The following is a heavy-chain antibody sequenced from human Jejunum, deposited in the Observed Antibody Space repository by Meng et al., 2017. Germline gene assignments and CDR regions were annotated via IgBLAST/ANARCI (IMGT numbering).Heavy chain of an antibody. CDR3: ARDPRTNWASRFFDN. V-gene: IGHV4-4*02. D-gene: IGHD1/OR15-1a*01. CDR2: ISRSGRA. Sequence: QGQPRESWPGSVRASGTLSLTCAVSGGSDSTTDWWSWVRQPPGKGLEWIGEISRSGRANYNPSLKGRVTISLDRSMNLFSLKLDSVTAADAAVYYCARDPRTNWASRFFDNWGQGTLVTVSS. CDR1: GGSDSTTDW. J-gene: IGHJ4*02.